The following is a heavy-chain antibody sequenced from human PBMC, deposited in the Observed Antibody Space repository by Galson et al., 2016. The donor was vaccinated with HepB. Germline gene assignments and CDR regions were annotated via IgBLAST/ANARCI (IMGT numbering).Heavy chain of an antibody. CDR2: IVPVLETP. J-gene: IGHJ4*02. CDR3: GRGGPALVLTYLGY. V-gene: IGHV1-69*13. Sequence: SVKVSCKASANTFSSYGVSWVRQAPGQGLEWMGGIVPVLETPNYAQKFQDRVTISADESTKTVFMELTSLTSEDTAIYYCGRGGPALVLTYLGYWGQGTLVTVSS. CDR1: ANTFSSYG. D-gene: IGHD3-9*01.